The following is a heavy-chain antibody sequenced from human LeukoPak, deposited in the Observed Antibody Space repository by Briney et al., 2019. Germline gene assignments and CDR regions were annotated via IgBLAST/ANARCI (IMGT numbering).Heavy chain of an antibody. CDR1: GGSFSGYY. CDR2: INHSGST. D-gene: IGHD3-22*01. V-gene: IGHV4-34*01. J-gene: IGHJ6*03. CDR3: AREVRYYDSSGYYYYYYYYMDV. Sequence: PSETLSLTCAVYGGSFSGYYWSWIRQPPGKGLEWIGEINHSGSTNYNPSLKSRVTISVDTSKNQFSLKLSSVTAADTAVYYCAREVRYYDSSGYYYYYYYYMDVWGKGTTVTVSS.